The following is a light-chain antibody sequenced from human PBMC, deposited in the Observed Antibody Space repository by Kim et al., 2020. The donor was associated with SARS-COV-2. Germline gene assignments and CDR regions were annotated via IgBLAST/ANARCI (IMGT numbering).Light chain of an antibody. CDR1: NSNIGIKT. V-gene: IGLV1-44*01. CDR2: SDD. CDR3: ATWDATLNGWV. Sequence: QSLLTQPPSASGTPGQRVIIPCSGSNSNIGIKTVYWYQQLPGTAPKILIYSDDHRPPGVPDRFSGSKSGTSASLAISGLQSEDEAVYHCATWDATLNGWVFGGGTQLTVL. J-gene: IGLJ3*02.